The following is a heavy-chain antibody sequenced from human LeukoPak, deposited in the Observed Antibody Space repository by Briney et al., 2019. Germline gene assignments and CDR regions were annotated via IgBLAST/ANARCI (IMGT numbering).Heavy chain of an antibody. CDR1: GYTFTGYY. CDR2: INPNSGGT. J-gene: IGHJ3*02. CDR3: ARAGFSGSYSFARAFDI. D-gene: IGHD1-26*01. V-gene: IGHV1-2*02. Sequence: ASVKVSCKASGYTFTGYYMHWVRQAPGQGLEWMGWINPNSGGTVYAQKFQGRVTVTRDTSISTAYMELSRLRSDDTAVYYCARAGFSGSYSFARAFDIWGQGTMVTVSS.